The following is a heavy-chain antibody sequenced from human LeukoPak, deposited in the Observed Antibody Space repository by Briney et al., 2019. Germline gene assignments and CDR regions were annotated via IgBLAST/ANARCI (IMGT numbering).Heavy chain of an antibody. CDR3: AKGLYYDILTGYFDY. CDR1: GFTFSSYG. V-gene: IGHV3-30*18. J-gene: IGHJ4*02. CDR2: ISYDGSNK. D-gene: IGHD3-9*01. Sequence: GGSLRLSCAASGFTFSSYGMHWVRQAPGKGLEWVAVISYDGSNKYYADSAKGRFTISRDNAKNSLYLQMNSLRAEDTALYYCAKGLYYDILTGYFDYWGQGTLVTVSS.